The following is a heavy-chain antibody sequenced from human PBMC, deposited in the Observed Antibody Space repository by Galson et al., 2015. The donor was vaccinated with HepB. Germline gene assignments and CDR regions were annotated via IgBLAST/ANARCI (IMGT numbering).Heavy chain of an antibody. D-gene: IGHD2-2*02. Sequence: SLRLSCAASGFTFSSYAMSWVRQAPGKGLEWVSAISGSGGSTYYADSVKGRFTISRDNSKNTLYLQMNSLRAEDTAVYYCARGVGYCSSTSCYMHDAFDIWGQGTMVTVSS. J-gene: IGHJ3*02. V-gene: IGHV3-23*01. CDR3: ARGVGYCSSTSCYMHDAFDI. CDR2: ISGSGGST. CDR1: GFTFSSYA.